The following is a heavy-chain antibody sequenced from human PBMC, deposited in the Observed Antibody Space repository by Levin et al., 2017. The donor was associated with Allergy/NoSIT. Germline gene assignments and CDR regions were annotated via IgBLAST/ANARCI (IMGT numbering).Heavy chain of an antibody. V-gene: IGHV4-39*01. Sequence: HSQTLSLTCNVSGGSIRGGSYSWGWIRQPPEKGLEWIGTISSGRSTYYNPSFNSRLTISLDTSKNLFSLKLDSLTAADTAVYYCATGPSGFDYWGQGTLVTVSS. D-gene: IGHD1-26*01. J-gene: IGHJ4*02. CDR1: GGSIRGGSYS. CDR3: ATGPSGFDY. CDR2: ISSGRST.